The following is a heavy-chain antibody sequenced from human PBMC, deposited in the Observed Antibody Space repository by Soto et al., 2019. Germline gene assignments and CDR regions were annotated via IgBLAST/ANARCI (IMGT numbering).Heavy chain of an antibody. J-gene: IGHJ4*02. CDR3: ARGQEGVVATH. D-gene: IGHD5-12*01. V-gene: IGHV4-34*01. CDR1: GGSLSGYY. Sequence: QVQLQQWGAGLLKPSETLSLNWAVTGGSLSGYYWSWIRQPPGKGLEWIGEVKDGGHTNYSPSLRGXXTXSXXTSNNQCSLRLNSVTAADTGVYYCARGQEGVVATHWDQGSLVTVSS. CDR2: VKDGGHT.